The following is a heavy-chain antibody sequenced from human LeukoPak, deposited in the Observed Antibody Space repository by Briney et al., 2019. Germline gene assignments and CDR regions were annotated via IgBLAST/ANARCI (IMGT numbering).Heavy chain of an antibody. V-gene: IGHV1-2*02. Sequence: ASVKVSCKASGYTFTDYYMHWVRQAPGQGLEWMGWINPNSGGTDYAQKFQGRVTMTRDTSITTAYMELSRLRSEDTAVYHCAPIPSGWYNQYFQHWGQGTLVTVSS. CDR2: INPNSGGT. D-gene: IGHD6-19*01. J-gene: IGHJ1*01. CDR3: APIPSGWYNQYFQH. CDR1: GYTFTDYY.